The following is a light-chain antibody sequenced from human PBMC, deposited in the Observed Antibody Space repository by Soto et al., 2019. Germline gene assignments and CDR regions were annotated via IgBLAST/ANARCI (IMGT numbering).Light chain of an antibody. J-gene: IGKJ1*01. CDR2: GAS. CDR3: QQYGNSPQT. V-gene: IGKV3-20*01. Sequence: DRLCVSHGESVALGCSRIQSLSNNIYLAWYQQKPGQAPRLLIYGASSRATGIPNRFSGSGSGTDFTVTICRHAPEDVVLYYCQQYGNSPQTFRRGTKVDIK. CDR1: QSLSNNIY.